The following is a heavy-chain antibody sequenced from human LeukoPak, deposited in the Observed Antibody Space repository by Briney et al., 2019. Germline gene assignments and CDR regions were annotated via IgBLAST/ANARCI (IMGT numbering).Heavy chain of an antibody. CDR1: GYTFTGYY. Sequence: ASVKVSCKASGYTFTGYYMHWVRQAPGQGLEWMGWINPNSGGTNYAQKFQGRVTMTRDTSISTAYMELSRLRTDDTAVYYCARDQRGYAMTRYWGQGTLVTVSS. D-gene: IGHD5-12*01. CDR2: INPNSGGT. V-gene: IGHV1-2*02. CDR3: ARDQRGYAMTRY. J-gene: IGHJ4*02.